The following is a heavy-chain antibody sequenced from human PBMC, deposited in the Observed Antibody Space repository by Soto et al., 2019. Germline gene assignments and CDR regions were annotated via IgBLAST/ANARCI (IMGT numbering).Heavy chain of an antibody. J-gene: IGHJ3*02. CDR3: ARDRSGSHEIDDSLDI. D-gene: IGHD1-26*01. CDR2: ISYDGGNE. V-gene: IGHV3-30-3*01. CDR1: RFSFSTYA. Sequence: QVQLVESGGGVVQPGRSLRLSCAAPRFSFSTYAIHWVRQAPGKGLEWVAGISYDGGNEYYADSVKGRFTISRDNSKSTLYLKMNSLGPDDTAVYYCARDRSGSHEIDDSLDIWGRGTMVTVSS.